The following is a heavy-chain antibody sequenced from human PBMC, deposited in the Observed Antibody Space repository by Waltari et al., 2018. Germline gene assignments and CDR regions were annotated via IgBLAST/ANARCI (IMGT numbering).Heavy chain of an antibody. D-gene: IGHD5-12*01. CDR3: ARTRGYSGYDYFDY. V-gene: IGHV3-30-3*01. Sequence: QVQLVESGGGVVQPGRSLRLSCAASGFTFSSYAMHWVRQAPGKGLEWVAVISYDGSNKYYADSVKGRFTISRDNSKNTLYLQMNSLRADDTAVYYCARTRGYSGYDYFDYWGQGTLVTVSS. J-gene: IGHJ4*02. CDR1: GFTFSSYA. CDR2: ISYDGSNK.